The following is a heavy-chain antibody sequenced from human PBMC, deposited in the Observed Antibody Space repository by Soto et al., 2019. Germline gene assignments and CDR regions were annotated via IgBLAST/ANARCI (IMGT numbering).Heavy chain of an antibody. Sequence: QITLKESGPTLVKPTQTLTLTCTFSGFSLSTSGVGVGWIRQPPGKALEWLALIYWDDDKRYSPSLKSRLTITKDTSKNQVVLTMTNMDPVDTATYYCAHGSSKSSGWGTIEYGMDVWGQGTTVTVSS. CDR3: AHGSSKSSGWGTIEYGMDV. CDR2: IYWDDDK. CDR1: GFSLSTSGVG. D-gene: IGHD6-19*01. J-gene: IGHJ6*02. V-gene: IGHV2-5*02.